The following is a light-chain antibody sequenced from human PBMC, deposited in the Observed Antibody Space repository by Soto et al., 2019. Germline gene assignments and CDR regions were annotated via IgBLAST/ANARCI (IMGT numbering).Light chain of an antibody. V-gene: IGLV1-44*01. CDR3: SSHAGINNVV. CDR1: SSNIGSNT. Sequence: QSVLTQPPSASATPGQRVTISCSGSSSNIGSNTVNWYQQLPGTAPKLLIYKSIQRPSGVPDRFSGSKSGTSASLAISGLLAEDEADYYCSSHAGINNVVFGGGTKLTVL. J-gene: IGLJ3*02. CDR2: KSI.